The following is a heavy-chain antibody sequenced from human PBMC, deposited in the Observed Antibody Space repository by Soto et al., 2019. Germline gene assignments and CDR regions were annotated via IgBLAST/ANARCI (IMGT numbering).Heavy chain of an antibody. J-gene: IGHJ4*02. CDR3: TILPQSGTYYRYDF. CDR1: GLTFTTYA. CDR2: IVGVSGET. Sequence: SVKVSCKASGLTFTTYAYNWVRQAPGRGLEWVGGIVGVSGETRYAQQFRDRVAVTADKATGTTYLDLSRLTSKDTAVYYCTILPQSGTYYRYDFWGQGTVVTVSS. D-gene: IGHD3-22*01. V-gene: IGHV1-69*06.